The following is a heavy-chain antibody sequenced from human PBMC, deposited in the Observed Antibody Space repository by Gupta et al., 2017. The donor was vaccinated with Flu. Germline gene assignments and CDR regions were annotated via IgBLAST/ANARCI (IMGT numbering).Heavy chain of an antibody. V-gene: IGHV3-7*01. D-gene: IGHD1-26*01. CDR2: INKDGSKK. Sequence: EWVAHINKDGSKKYYVDSVKGRFTISRDDAKNSLYLQMSSLRVEDTAVYYCVRGGWELDYWGQGTLVTVSS. J-gene: IGHJ4*02. CDR3: VRGGWELDY.